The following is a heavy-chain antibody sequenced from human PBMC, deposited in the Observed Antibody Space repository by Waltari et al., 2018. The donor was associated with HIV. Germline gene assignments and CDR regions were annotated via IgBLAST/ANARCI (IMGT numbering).Heavy chain of an antibody. J-gene: IGHJ5*02. CDR3: ARGSKIFGVAPFFDP. D-gene: IGHD3-3*01. CDR2: IYHSGST. V-gene: IGHV4-38-2*02. Sequence: QVQLQESGPGLVKPSETLSLTCTVSGYSISSGYYWGWIRQPPGKGLEWIGSIYHSGSTYYNPSLKSRVTISVDTSKNQFSLKLSSVTAADTAVYYCARGSKIFGVAPFFDPWGQGTLVTVSS. CDR1: GYSISSGYY.